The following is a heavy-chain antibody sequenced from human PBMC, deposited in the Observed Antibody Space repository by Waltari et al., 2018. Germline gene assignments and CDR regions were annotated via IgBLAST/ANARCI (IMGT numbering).Heavy chain of an antibody. Sequence: EVLLVESGGGLVQPGGSLRLSCAASGFTFSDYSMNWVRQGPEKGLGWVAYISSSSSTTFYADSVEGRFSISRDNAKNSLYLQMNSLRDEDTAVYYCVRDRHGDYLRYFDSWGQGNLVTVSS. V-gene: IGHV3-48*02. CDR3: VRDRHGDYLRYFDS. D-gene: IGHD4-17*01. CDR1: GFTFSDYS. J-gene: IGHJ4*02. CDR2: ISSSSSTT.